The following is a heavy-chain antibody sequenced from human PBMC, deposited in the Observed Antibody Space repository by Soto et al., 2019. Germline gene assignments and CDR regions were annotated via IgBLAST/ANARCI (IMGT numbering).Heavy chain of an antibody. Sequence: SETLSLTCTVSGPSNHSGGYYWSWIRQLPGKGLEWIGYIYFSGSTYYNPSLESRVTISLDTSQNQFSLKLSSVTAADTAMYFCASGDAWEALLAHWGQGILVTVSS. CDR2: IYFSGST. CDR1: GPSNHSGGYY. D-gene: IGHD4-17*01. J-gene: IGHJ4*02. CDR3: ASGDAWEALLAH. V-gene: IGHV4-31*03.